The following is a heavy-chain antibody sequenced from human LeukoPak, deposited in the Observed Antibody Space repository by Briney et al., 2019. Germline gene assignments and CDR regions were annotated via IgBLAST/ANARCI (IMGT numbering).Heavy chain of an antibody. V-gene: IGHV3-74*01. Sequence: GSLRPSCAASGLTFSSYWMHWVRQAPGKGLVWVSRINSDGSSTNYADSVKGRFTISRDNAKNTVYLQMNSLRAEDTAVYYCAREGSSGLDYWGQGTLVTVSS. J-gene: IGHJ4*02. CDR2: INSDGSST. CDR3: AREGSSGLDY. D-gene: IGHD6-19*01. CDR1: GLTFSSYW.